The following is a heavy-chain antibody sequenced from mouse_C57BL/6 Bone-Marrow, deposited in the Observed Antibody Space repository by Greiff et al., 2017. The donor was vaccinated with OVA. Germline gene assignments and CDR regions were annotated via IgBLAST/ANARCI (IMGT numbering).Heavy chain of an antibody. J-gene: IGHJ2*01. CDR1: GFTFSSYG. Sequence: VQLKESGGDLVKPGGSLTLSCAASGFTFSSYGMSWVRQTPDKRLEWVATISSGGSSTYYPDSVKGRFTISRDNAKNTLYLQMSSLKSEDTAMYDGARHGDYGSFFDYWCQGTTLTVSS. CDR3: ARHGDYGSFFDY. CDR2: ISSGGSST. V-gene: IGHV5-6*01. D-gene: IGHD1-1*01.